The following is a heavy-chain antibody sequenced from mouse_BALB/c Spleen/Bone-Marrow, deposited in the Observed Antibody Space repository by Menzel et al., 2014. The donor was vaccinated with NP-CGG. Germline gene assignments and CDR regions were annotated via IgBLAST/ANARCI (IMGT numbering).Heavy chain of an antibody. V-gene: IGHV3-6*02. Sequence: EVKLMESGPGLVKPSQSLSLTCSVTGYSITSAYYWNWIRQFPGNKLEWMGYISFDGSNYCNPSLKNRISITRDTSKSQFFLRLNAVTTEDTATYYCARGCYGSSYDAMDYWGQGTSVTVSS. J-gene: IGHJ4*01. CDR1: GYSITSAYY. CDR3: ARGCYGSSYDAMDY. CDR2: ISFDGSN. D-gene: IGHD1-1*01.